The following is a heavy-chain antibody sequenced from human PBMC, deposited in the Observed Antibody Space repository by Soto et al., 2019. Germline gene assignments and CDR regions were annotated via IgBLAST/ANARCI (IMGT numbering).Heavy chain of an antibody. CDR2: IIPIFGTA. CDR3: ARVGYYDFWSGYYGPNWFDP. Sequence: QVQLVQSGAEVKKPGSSVKVSCKASGGTFSSYAISWVRQAPGQGLEWMGGIIPIFGTANYAQKFQGRVTITADESTSTAYMELSSLRSEATAVYYCARVGYYDFWSGYYGPNWFDPWGQGTLVTVSS. V-gene: IGHV1-69*12. J-gene: IGHJ5*02. D-gene: IGHD3-3*01. CDR1: GGTFSSYA.